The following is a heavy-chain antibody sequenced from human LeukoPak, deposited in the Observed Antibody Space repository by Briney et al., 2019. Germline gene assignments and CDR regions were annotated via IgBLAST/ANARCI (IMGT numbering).Heavy chain of an antibody. CDR3: ARGGRTYGMIVVH. Sequence: SETLSLTCTVSGDSISDYYWSWIRQFPGKGLEWIGYIHYTGSTSYNPSLRSRVTISLDTSKNQFSLQLRSVTAADTAFYYCARGGRTYGMIVVHWGQGTLVTVSS. D-gene: IGHD3-22*01. CDR1: GDSISDYY. V-gene: IGHV4-59*01. J-gene: IGHJ4*02. CDR2: IHYTGST.